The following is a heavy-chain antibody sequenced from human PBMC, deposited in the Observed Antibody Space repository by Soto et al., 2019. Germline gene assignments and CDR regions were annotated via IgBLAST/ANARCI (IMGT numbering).Heavy chain of an antibody. V-gene: IGHV4-4*02. CDR2: IHHDGGT. CDR1: GGPIRSYNW. J-gene: IGHJ6*02. CDR3: ARMPYSYYAMDV. Sequence: QVQLQESGPGLVEPAGTLSLTCAVSGGPIRSYNWWSWVRQPPGKGLEWIGEIHHDGGTNYNTSLKRRVTISVDNATNHLSLNLNSVTAADAAIYYCARMPYSYYAMDVWGQGTTVTVSS. D-gene: IGHD2-2*01.